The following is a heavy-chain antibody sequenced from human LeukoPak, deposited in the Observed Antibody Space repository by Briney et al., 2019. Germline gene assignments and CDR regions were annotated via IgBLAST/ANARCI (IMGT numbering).Heavy chain of an antibody. V-gene: IGHV3-74*03. CDR3: ARDTLGEGEDANYAVYYFDY. CDR2: INSDGSRT. CDR1: GFSIGNYW. D-gene: IGHD4/OR15-4a*01. Sequence: PGGSLRLSCAASGFSIGNYWMHWVRQAPGKGLVWVSRINSDGSRTTYADSVKGRFTISRDNAKNSLDLQMNSLRAEDTAVYYCARDTLGEGEDANYAVYYFDYWGQGTPVTVSS. J-gene: IGHJ4*02.